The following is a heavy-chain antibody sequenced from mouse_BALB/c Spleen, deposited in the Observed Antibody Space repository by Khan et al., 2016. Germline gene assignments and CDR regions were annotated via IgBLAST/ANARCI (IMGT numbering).Heavy chain of an antibody. D-gene: IGHD2-12*01. Sequence: EVQLQESGPSLVKPSQTLSLTCSVTGDSITSGYWNWIRKFPGNKLEYMGYISYSGSTYYNPSLKSRVSITRDTSKNQYYLQLNSVTTEDTVTYYCTSSQLRRAWFTYWGQGTLVTVSA. CDR3: TSSQLRRAWFTY. CDR2: ISYSGST. V-gene: IGHV3-8*02. CDR1: GDSITSGY. J-gene: IGHJ3*01.